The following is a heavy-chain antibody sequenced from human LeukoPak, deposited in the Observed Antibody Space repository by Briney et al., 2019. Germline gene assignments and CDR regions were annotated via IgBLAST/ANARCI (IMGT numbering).Heavy chain of an antibody. V-gene: IGHV1-2*04. CDR3: ARPSIAVGGAFDI. CDR1: GYTFTGYY. Sequence: ASVKVSCKASGYTFTGYYMHWVRQAPGQGLEWMGWINPNSGGTNYAQKFQGWDTMTRDTSISTAYMELSRLRSDDTAVYYCARPSIAVGGAFDIWGQGTMVTVSS. D-gene: IGHD6-19*01. CDR2: INPNSGGT. J-gene: IGHJ3*02.